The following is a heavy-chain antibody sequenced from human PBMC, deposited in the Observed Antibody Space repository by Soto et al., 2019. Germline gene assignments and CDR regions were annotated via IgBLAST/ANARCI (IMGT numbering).Heavy chain of an antibody. J-gene: IGHJ6*02. V-gene: IGHV3-48*03. CDR3: ARARRYYDSSGLTRLFYYYGMDV. CDR1: GFMFSSYE. Sequence: GGSLRLSCTASGFMFSSYEMNWVRQAPGKGLEWVSYIDGSGYTIYYADSVKGRFAISRDNAKNVLYLQMNSLRAEDTAVYYCARARRYYDSSGLTRLFYYYGMDVWGQGTTVTVSS. CDR2: IDGSGYTI. D-gene: IGHD3-22*01.